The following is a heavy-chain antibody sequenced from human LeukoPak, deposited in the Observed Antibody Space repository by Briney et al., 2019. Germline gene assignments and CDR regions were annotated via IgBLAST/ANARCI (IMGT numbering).Heavy chain of an antibody. CDR1: GFTFNSYD. J-gene: IGHJ3*02. V-gene: IGHV3-13*04. D-gene: IGHD3-10*01. Sequence: GGSLRLSCAASGFTFNSYDMHWVRQGTGKGLEWVSGIDIDGGTYYPVSVKGRFTISRENARTSLYLQMKSLRAGDTAVYYCARRRSRLRNYSDAFDIWGQGTMVTVSS. CDR3: ARRRSRLRNYSDAFDI. CDR2: IDIDGGT.